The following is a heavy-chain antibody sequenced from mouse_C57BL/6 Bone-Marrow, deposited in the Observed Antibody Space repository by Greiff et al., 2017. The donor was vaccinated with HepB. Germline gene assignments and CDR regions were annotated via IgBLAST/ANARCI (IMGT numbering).Heavy chain of an antibody. Sequence: EVKVVESGGGLVKPGGSLKLSCAASGFTFSSYAMSWVRQTPEKRLEWVATISDGGSYTYYPDNVKGRFTISRDNAKNNLYLQMSHLKSEDTAMYYCARDRVFTTVVATRAMDYWGQGTSVTVSS. D-gene: IGHD1-1*01. CDR2: ISDGGSYT. V-gene: IGHV5-4*01. CDR1: GFTFSSYA. J-gene: IGHJ4*01. CDR3: ARDRVFTTVVATRAMDY.